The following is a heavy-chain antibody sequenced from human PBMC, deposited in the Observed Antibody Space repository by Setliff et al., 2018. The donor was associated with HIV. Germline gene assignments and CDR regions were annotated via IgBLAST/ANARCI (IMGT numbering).Heavy chain of an antibody. CDR1: GDSITRGGDF. V-gene: IGHV4-31*11. CDR2: IYYTGST. J-gene: IGHJ5*02. CDR3: ARGGRKDLADT. Sequence: SETLSLTCAVSGDSITRGGDFWSWIRHHPGKGLEWIGYIYYTGSTYYNPSLKSRVTISLDTSKNLVSLKLNSVTAADTAVFYCARGGRKDLADTWGQGTLVTVSS. D-gene: IGHD3-16*01.